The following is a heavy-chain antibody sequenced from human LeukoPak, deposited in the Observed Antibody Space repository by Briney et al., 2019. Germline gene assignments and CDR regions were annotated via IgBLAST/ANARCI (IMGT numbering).Heavy chain of an antibody. Sequence: ASVKVSCKASGYAFTSYDINWVRQATGQGLEWMGWMNPNSGNTGYAQKFQGRVTITRNTSISSAYMELSSLRSEDTAVYYCARGWLQFYFDLWGRGTLVTVSS. CDR1: GYAFTSYD. V-gene: IGHV1-8*03. D-gene: IGHD5-24*01. CDR3: ARGWLQFYFDL. CDR2: MNPNSGNT. J-gene: IGHJ2*01.